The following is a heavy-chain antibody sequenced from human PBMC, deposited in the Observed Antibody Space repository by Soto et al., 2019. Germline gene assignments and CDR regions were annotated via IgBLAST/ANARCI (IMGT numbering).Heavy chain of an antibody. Sequence: QVQLVESGGGLVKPGGSLRLSCAASGFTFSDYYMSWIRQAPGKGLEWLSYISNSGTTVYYADSVKGRFTISRDNAKNSLYLQMNRLRADDTAVDYCARAPNDWEWLLPILDYWGQGTLVTVSS. J-gene: IGHJ4*02. D-gene: IGHD3-3*01. CDR2: ISNSGTTV. CDR3: ARAPNDWEWLLPILDY. V-gene: IGHV3-11*01. CDR1: GFTFSDYY.